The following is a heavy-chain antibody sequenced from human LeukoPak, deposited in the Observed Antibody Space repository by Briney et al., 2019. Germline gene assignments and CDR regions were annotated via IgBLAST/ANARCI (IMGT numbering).Heavy chain of an antibody. V-gene: IGHV3-53*01. D-gene: IGHD6-19*01. CDR2: IYSGGST. CDR1: GFTVSSNY. CDR3: ARGAQNSSGFDY. Sequence: GGSLRLSCAASGFTVSSNYMSWVRQAPGKGLEWVSVIYSGGSTYYADSVKGRFTISRDNAKNSLYLQMNSLRAEDTAVYYCARGAQNSSGFDYWGQGTLVTVSS. J-gene: IGHJ4*02.